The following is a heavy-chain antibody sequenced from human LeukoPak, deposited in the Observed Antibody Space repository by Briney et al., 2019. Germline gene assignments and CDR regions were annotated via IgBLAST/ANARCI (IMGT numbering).Heavy chain of an antibody. Sequence: GGSLRLSCAASGFTFSSYTMNWVRQAPGKGLEWVSYISSSSSTIYYADSVKGRFTISRDNAKNSLYLQMNSLRAEDTAVYYCARDIWRGSWPYYFDYWGQGTLVTVSS. J-gene: IGHJ4*02. V-gene: IGHV3-48*01. CDR3: ARDIWRGSWPYYFDY. D-gene: IGHD6-13*01. CDR1: GFTFSSYT. CDR2: ISSSSSTI.